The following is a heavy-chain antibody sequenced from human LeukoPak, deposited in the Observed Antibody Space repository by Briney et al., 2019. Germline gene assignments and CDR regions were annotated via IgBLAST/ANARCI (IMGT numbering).Heavy chain of an antibody. Sequence: PSETLSLTCAVYGGSFSGYHWSWIRQPPGKGLEWIGEINHSGSTNYNPSLKSRVTISVDTSKNQFSLKLSSVTAADTAVYYCATTKVEEQLALGYWGQGTLVTVSS. D-gene: IGHD6-13*01. CDR3: ATTKVEEQLALGY. CDR1: GGSFSGYH. CDR2: INHSGST. J-gene: IGHJ4*02. V-gene: IGHV4-34*01.